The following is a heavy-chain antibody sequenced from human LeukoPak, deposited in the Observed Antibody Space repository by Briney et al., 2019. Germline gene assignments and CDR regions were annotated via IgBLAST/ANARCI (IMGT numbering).Heavy chain of an antibody. Sequence: SETLSLTCTVSGYSISSGYYWGWIRQPPGKGLEWIGSIYHSGSTYYNPSLKSRVTISVDTSKNQFSLKLSSVTAADTAVYYCARADGSGYDFGFSFDYWGQGTLSPSPQ. J-gene: IGHJ4*02. CDR2: IYHSGST. V-gene: IGHV4-38-2*02. CDR3: ARADGSGYDFGFSFDY. D-gene: IGHD5-12*01. CDR1: GYSISSGYY.